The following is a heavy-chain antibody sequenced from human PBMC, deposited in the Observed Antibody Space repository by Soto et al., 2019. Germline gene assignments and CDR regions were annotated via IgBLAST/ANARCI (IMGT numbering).Heavy chain of an antibody. CDR3: AKAAQTRYNWNDLGNWFDT. D-gene: IGHD1-1*01. J-gene: IGHJ5*02. CDR1: GGTFSSYA. CDR2: IVPIFGVA. V-gene: IGHV1-69*01. Sequence: QVQLVQSGAEVKKPGSSVKVSCKESGGTFSSYAIAWVRQAPGQGLEWMGGIVPIFGVANYAHKFQGRVAITADEATNTAYMELSSLRSDDTAVYYCAKAAQTRYNWNDLGNWFDTWGQGTLVTVSS.